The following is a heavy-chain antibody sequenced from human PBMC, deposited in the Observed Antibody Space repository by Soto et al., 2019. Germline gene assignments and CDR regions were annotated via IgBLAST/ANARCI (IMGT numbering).Heavy chain of an antibody. CDR3: TTEYYYDSSGYEGC. Sequence: GGSLRLSCAASGFTFSNAWMSWVRQAPGKGLEWVGRIKSKTDGGTTDYAAPVKGRFTISRDDSKNTLYLQMNSLKTEDTAVYYCTTEYYYDSSGYEGCWGQGTLVTVSS. J-gene: IGHJ4*02. D-gene: IGHD3-22*01. V-gene: IGHV3-15*01. CDR2: IKSKTDGGTT. CDR1: GFTFSNAW.